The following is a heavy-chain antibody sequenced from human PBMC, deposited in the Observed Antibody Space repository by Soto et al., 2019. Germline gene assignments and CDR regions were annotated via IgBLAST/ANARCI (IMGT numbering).Heavy chain of an antibody. D-gene: IGHD2-8*02. Sequence: QVQLVQSGAEVKKPGASVKVSCKVSGYTLTELSMHWVRQAPGKGLEWMGGFDPEDGETIYAQKFQGRVTMXADXSXATAYMELSSLRSEDTAVYYCATDRIPGGGYYGMDVWGQGTTVTVSS. J-gene: IGHJ6*02. CDR2: FDPEDGET. CDR3: ATDRIPGGGYYGMDV. V-gene: IGHV1-24*01. CDR1: GYTLTELS.